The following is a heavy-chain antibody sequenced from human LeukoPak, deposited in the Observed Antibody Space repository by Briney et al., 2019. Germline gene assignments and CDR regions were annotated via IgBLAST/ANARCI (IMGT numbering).Heavy chain of an antibody. CDR1: GFTFNNHA. CDR2: ISGSGGTT. CDR3: AKDFEVHSNDCRVYFDY. D-gene: IGHD5-18*01. Sequence: GGSLRLSCAASGFTFNNHAITWVRQAPGKGLEWVSAISGSGGTTYYGDSVRGRFTISRDNSKNTLYLQMNSLRPEDTAVYYCAKDFEVHSNDCRVYFDYWGQGTLVTVSS. J-gene: IGHJ4*02. V-gene: IGHV3-23*01.